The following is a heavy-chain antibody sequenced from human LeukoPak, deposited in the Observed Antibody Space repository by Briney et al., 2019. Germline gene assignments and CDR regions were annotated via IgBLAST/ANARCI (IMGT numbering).Heavy chain of an antibody. CDR3: AKELKIAVAGTVGFDY. Sequence: GGSLRLSCAASGFTFSSYAMSWVRQAPGKGLEWVSAISDSGGNTYYADSVKGRFTISRDNSKNTLYLQMNSLRAEDTAVYYCAKELKIAVAGTVGFDYWGQGTLVAVSS. J-gene: IGHJ4*02. D-gene: IGHD6-19*01. CDR1: GFTFSSYA. V-gene: IGHV3-23*01. CDR2: ISDSGGNT.